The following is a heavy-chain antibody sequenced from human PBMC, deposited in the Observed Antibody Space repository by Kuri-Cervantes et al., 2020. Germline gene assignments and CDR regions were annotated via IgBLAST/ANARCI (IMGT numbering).Heavy chain of an antibody. J-gene: IGHJ4*02. V-gene: IGHV1-69*05. Sequence: SVKVSCKASGYTFTSYAISWVRQAPGQGLEWMGGIIPIFGTANYAQKFQGRVTITTDESTSTAYMELSSLRSEDTAVYYCAGFSTIKGTDYWGQGTLVTVSS. CDR1: GYTFTSYA. CDR3: AGFSTIKGTDY. CDR2: IIPIFGTA. D-gene: IGHD5-24*01.